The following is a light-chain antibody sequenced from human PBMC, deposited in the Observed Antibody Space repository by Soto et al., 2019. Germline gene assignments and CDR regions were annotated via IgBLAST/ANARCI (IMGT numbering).Light chain of an antibody. Sequence: IGLKLPAGTLSLYQRERATLSCRASLTISDNYLAWYQQKAGQAPRLVIYGASSRATGIPDRFSASGSGTDFTLTISRLEPEDFAVYYCQQRSNLPPPFGQGTRPAIK. J-gene: IGKJ5*01. CDR2: GAS. V-gene: IGKV3D-20*02. CDR1: LTISDNY. CDR3: QQRSNLPPP.